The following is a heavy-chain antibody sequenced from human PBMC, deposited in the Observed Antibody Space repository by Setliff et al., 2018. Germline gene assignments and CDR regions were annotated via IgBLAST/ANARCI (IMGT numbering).Heavy chain of an antibody. D-gene: IGHD1-7*01. CDR1: GFNFGGYG. J-gene: IGHJ6*03. V-gene: IGHV3-30*19. CDR2: TQYDGKKK. CDR3: ARAIRNWNFSHYYYYMDV. Sequence: LSLSCTASGFNFGGYGMHWVRQAPGKGLEWVSYTQYDGKKKDYADSVRGRFTVSRDKSTNTLYLQMNSLRAEDTAVYYCARAIRNWNFSHYYYYMDVWGKGTTVTVSS.